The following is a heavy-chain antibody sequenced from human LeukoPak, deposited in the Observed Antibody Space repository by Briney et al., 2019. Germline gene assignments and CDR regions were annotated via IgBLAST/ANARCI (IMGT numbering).Heavy chain of an antibody. CDR2: IYYSGNT. V-gene: IGHV4-39*01. D-gene: IGHD5-18*01. CDR3: ARADWDTAMIDY. CDR1: GFTFNNHN. J-gene: IGHJ4*02. Sequence: GSLRLSCVASGFTFNNHNMDWVRQAPGKGLEWIGSIYYSGNTYYNASLKSQVSISIDTSKNQFSLRLTSVTAADTAVYYCARADWDTAMIDYWGQGTLVTVSS.